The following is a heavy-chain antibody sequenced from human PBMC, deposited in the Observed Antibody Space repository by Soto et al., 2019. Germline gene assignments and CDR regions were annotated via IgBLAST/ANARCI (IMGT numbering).Heavy chain of an antibody. CDR2: ISYDGSNK. Sequence: PGGSLRLSCAASGFTFSSYGMHWVRQAPGKGLEWVAVISYDGSNKYYADSVKGRFTISRDNSKNTLYLQMNSLRAEDTAVYYCAKDSELGIGREGYYYYGMDVWGQGTTVTVSS. V-gene: IGHV3-30*18. CDR3: AKDSELGIGREGYYYYGMDV. CDR1: GFTFSSYG. J-gene: IGHJ6*02. D-gene: IGHD7-27*01.